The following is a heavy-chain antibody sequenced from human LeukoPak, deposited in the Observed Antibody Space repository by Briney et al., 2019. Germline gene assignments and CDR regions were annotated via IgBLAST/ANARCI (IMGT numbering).Heavy chain of an antibody. CDR3: ARGGEYCSGGSCYSDVFDI. D-gene: IGHD2-15*01. J-gene: IGHJ3*02. Sequence: PSETLSLTCTVSGGSISAYYWSWIRQPPGKGLEWIGYIYYSGSTTYNPSLKSRLTLSVDTSKNQFSLKLSSVTAADTAVYYCARGGEYCSGGSCYSDVFDIWGQGTMVTASS. CDR1: GGSISAYY. V-gene: IGHV4-59*01. CDR2: IYYSGST.